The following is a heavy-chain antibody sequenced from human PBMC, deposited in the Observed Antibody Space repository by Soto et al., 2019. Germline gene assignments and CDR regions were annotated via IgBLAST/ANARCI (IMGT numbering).Heavy chain of an antibody. CDR1: GFTFSSYE. J-gene: IGHJ4*02. CDR2: ISGGGDTT. Sequence: EVQLVESGGGLVQPGGSLRLSCAVSGFTFSSYEMNWVRQAPGKGLEWGSYISGGGDTTYYADSVKGRFTISRDNAKNSLYAQMNSLSAVHRGVYYCARDWREVCTRIPIADYWGRGTLVTASS. V-gene: IGHV3-48*03. CDR3: ARDWREVCTRIPIADY. D-gene: IGHD2-8*01.